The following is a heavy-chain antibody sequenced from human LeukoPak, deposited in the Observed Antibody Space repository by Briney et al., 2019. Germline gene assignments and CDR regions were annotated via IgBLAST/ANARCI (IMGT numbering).Heavy chain of an antibody. CDR2: VSGSGGST. CDR3: ARTGVGGGYRFDY. V-gene: IGHV3-23*01. Sequence: PGGSLRLSCAASGFTFSNYAMTWVRQAPGKGLEWVSGVSGSGGSTYYADSVRGRFTIPRDNFKNTLYLQMNSLGAEDTAIYYCARTGVGGGYRFDYWGQGTLVTVSS. CDR1: GFTFSNYA. D-gene: IGHD1-26*01. J-gene: IGHJ4*02.